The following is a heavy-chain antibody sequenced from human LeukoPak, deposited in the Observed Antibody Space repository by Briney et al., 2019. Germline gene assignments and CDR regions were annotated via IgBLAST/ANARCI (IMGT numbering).Heavy chain of an antibody. CDR3: ARVVFGIWGQTGDWYFDL. D-gene: IGHD1-1*01. V-gene: IGHV6-1*01. CDR1: GDSVSSNSAA. CDR2: TYYRSKWYN. J-gene: IGHJ2*01. Sequence: SQTLSLTCAISGDSVSSNSAAWNWIRQSPSRGLEWLGRTYYRSKWYNDYAVSVKSRITINPDTSKNQFSLQLNSVTPEDTAVYYCARVVFGIWGQTGDWYFDLWGRGTLVTVSS.